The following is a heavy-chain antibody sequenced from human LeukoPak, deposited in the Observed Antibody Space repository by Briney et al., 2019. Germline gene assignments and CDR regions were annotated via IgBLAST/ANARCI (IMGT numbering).Heavy chain of an antibody. J-gene: IGHJ4*02. CDR1: GLTFNNYA. Sequence: GGSLRLSCAASGLTFNNYAMSWVRQAPGTGLEWVSAISKSGDRTYYADSVKGRFTISRDNSRNTVYLQINSLRDEDTATYYCVKEEETHSFADSWGQGTLVTVSS. CDR2: ISKSGDRT. V-gene: IGHV3-23*01. CDR3: VKEEETHSFADS. D-gene: IGHD5-18*01.